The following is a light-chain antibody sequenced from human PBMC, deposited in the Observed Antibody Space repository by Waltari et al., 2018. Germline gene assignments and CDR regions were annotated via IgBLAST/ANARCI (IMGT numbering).Light chain of an antibody. CDR2: DVS. J-gene: IGLJ2*01. Sequence: QSALTQPASVSGSPGQSITISCTGTSSYVGGYNYASWYQQHPGKAPKLMMYDVSNRPSGVSNRFSGSKSVNTASLTISGLQAEDEADYYCSSYISSSTLELFGGGTSLTVL. CDR1: SSYVGGYNY. CDR3: SSYISSSTLEL. V-gene: IGLV2-14*03.